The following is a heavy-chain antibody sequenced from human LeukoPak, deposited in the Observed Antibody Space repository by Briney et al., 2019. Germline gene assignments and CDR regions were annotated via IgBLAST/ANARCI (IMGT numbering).Heavy chain of an antibody. CDR2: INPNSGDT. Sequence: GASVKVSCKPSGYTFTDYNIHWVRRAPGQGLEWMGWINPNSGDTNYAQNFQGRVTMTRDTSISTAYLDLSRLRSDDTALYYCAAAFCSSSSCHDYFDYWGQGTLVSVSS. J-gene: IGHJ4*02. CDR1: GYTFTDYN. D-gene: IGHD2-2*01. CDR3: AAAFCSSSSCHDYFDY. V-gene: IGHV1-2*02.